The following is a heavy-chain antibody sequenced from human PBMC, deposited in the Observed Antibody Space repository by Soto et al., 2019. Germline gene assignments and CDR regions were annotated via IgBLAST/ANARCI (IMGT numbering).Heavy chain of an antibody. J-gene: IGHJ6*02. Sequence: QVQLVESGGGVVQPGRSLRLSCAASGFTFSSYGMHWVRQAPGKGLEWVAVIWYDGSNKYYADSVKGRFTISRDNSKNTLYLQMNSLRAEDTAVYYCARSHRAAGKFRLYYYGMDVWGQGTTVTVSS. D-gene: IGHD6-13*01. CDR2: IWYDGSNK. V-gene: IGHV3-33*01. CDR3: ARSHRAAGKFRLYYYGMDV. CDR1: GFTFSSYG.